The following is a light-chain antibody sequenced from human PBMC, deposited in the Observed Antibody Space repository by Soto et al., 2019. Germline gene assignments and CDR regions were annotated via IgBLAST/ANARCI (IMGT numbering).Light chain of an antibody. CDR3: SSNDGFEYV. Sequence: QTVLTQPPSASGSPGQSVTISCTGTSSDAGGYNYVSWYQQHPGKAPKLMIYEVSMRPSGVPDRFSGSKSGDTASLTVSGLQAEDEGDYYCSSNDGFEYVFGTGTKLTVL. V-gene: IGLV2-8*01. CDR1: SSDAGGYNY. J-gene: IGLJ1*01. CDR2: EVS.